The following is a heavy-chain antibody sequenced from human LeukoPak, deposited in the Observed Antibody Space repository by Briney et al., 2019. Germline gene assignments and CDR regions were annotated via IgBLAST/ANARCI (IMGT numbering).Heavy chain of an antibody. D-gene: IGHD6-13*01. CDR3: ARDREGSRAPEKPFDY. J-gene: IGHJ4*02. V-gene: IGHV3-48*04. CDR2: TSSSSSTI. Sequence: PGGSLRLSCAASGFTFSGYDMSWVRQAPGKGLEWVSYTSSSSSTIYYADSVKSRFTISRDNAKNSLYLQINSLRAEDTAVYYCARDREGSRAPEKPFDYWGQGTLVTVSS. CDR1: GFTFSGYD.